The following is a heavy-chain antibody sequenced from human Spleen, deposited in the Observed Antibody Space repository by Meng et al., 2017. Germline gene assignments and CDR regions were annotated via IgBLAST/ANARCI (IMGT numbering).Heavy chain of an antibody. D-gene: IGHD2-15*01. CDR3: AKDGSRGCSGGSCYSGYYYGMDV. J-gene: IGHJ6*02. CDR2: ISGSGGST. CDR1: GGSFSGYY. Sequence: ETLSLTCAVYGGSFSGYYWSWIRQPPGKGLEWVSAISGSGGSTYYADSVKGRFTISRDNSKNTVFLQMNSLTPEDTAVYYCAKDGSRGCSGGSCYSGYYYGMDVWGQGTTVTVSS. V-gene: IGHV3-23*01.